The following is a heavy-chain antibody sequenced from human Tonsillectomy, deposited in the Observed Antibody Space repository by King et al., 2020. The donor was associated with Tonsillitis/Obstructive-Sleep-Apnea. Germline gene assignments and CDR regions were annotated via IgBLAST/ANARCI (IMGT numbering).Heavy chain of an antibody. J-gene: IGHJ4*02. CDR3: ARDAGCSGGSCYVRFDY. V-gene: IGHV6-1*01. Sequence: VQLQQSGPGLVKPSQTLSLTCAISGDSVSSNSAAWNWIRQSPSRGLEWLGRTYYRSKWSNDYALSVKSRITNNPHTTKNQFSLQLTSVTPEDTAVYYCARDAGCSGGSCYVRFDYWGQGTLVTVSS. CDR1: GDSVSSNSAA. D-gene: IGHD2-15*01. CDR2: TYYRSKWSN.